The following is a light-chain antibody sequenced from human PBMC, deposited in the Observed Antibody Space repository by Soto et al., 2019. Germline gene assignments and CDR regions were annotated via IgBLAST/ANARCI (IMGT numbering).Light chain of an antibody. CDR1: QDIISW. CDR2: SAS. V-gene: IGKV1-12*01. J-gene: IGKJ1*01. Sequence: DVQMTQSPSSVSASVGDRVTITCRASQDIISWLVWYQQKPGKAPKLLISSASSLQSGVPSRFSGSGSGTDFTLTIGSLQPEDFATYYCQQARYFPLAFGQGTKVGIK. CDR3: QQARYFPLA.